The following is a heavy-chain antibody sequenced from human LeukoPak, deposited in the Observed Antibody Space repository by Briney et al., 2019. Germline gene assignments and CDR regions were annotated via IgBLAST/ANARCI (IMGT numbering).Heavy chain of an antibody. CDR1: GYTFTGYY. CDR2: INPNSGST. D-gene: IGHD3-10*01. Sequence: ASVKVSCKASGYTFTGYYMHWVRQAPGQGLEWMGWINPNSGSTNYAQKFQGRVTMTRDTSISTAYMELSRLRSDDTAVYYCARRSEILWFGELFDYWGQGTLVTVSS. CDR3: ARRSEILWFGELFDY. V-gene: IGHV1-2*02. J-gene: IGHJ4*02.